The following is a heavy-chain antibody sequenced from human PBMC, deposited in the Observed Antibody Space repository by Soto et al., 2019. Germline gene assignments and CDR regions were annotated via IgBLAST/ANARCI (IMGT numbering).Heavy chain of an antibody. Sequence: EVQLLESGGNLIQPGGFLRLSCAASGFTFRNYAMSWVRQAPEAGPEWVSGISGSGGRTYYADSVKGRFTISRDNSNNALFLQMNSLRAEDTALYYCAKDPNGDYVGAFDIWGRGTMVTVSS. CDR1: GFTFRNYA. V-gene: IGHV3-23*01. CDR3: AKDPNGDYVGAFDI. CDR2: ISGSGGRT. J-gene: IGHJ3*02. D-gene: IGHD4-17*01.